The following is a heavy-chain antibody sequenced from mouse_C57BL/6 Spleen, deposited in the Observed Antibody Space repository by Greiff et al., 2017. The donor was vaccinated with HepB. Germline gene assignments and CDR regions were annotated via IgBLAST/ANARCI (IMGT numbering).Heavy chain of an antibody. J-gene: IGHJ4*01. V-gene: IGHV1-4*01. Sequence: VQLVESGAELARPGASVKMSCKASGYTFTSYTMHWVKQRPGQGLEWIGYINPSSGYTKYNQKFKDKATLTAAKSSSTAYMQLSSLTSEDSAVYYCARSNYGSPYAMDYWGQGTSVTVSS. CDR1: GYTFTSYT. D-gene: IGHD1-1*01. CDR3: ARSNYGSPYAMDY. CDR2: INPSSGYT.